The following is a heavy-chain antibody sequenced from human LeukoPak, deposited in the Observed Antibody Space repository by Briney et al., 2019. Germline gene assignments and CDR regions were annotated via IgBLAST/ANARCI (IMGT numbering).Heavy chain of an antibody. CDR3: ARAPYDILTGYSPYYFES. J-gene: IGHJ4*02. CDR1: GFSLITYN. D-gene: IGHD3-9*01. V-gene: IGHV3-21*06. CDR2: ISSTSSHI. Sequence: GGSLRLSCAASGFSLITYNMNWVRQAPGKGLEWVSSISSTSSHIYYADSVKGRFTISRDNAKNSLYLQMNSLRAEDTAVYYCARAPYDILTGYSPYYFESWGQGTLVTVSS.